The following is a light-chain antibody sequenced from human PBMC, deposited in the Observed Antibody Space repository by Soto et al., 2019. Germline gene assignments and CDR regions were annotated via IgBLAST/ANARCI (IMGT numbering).Light chain of an antibody. V-gene: IGLV4-69*01. J-gene: IGLJ2*01. CDR3: QTWGKGIHVV. CDR2: LDSDGSH. CDR1: SGHSSYA. Sequence: QLVLTQSPSASASLGASVKLTCTLSSGHSSYAFAWHQQQPEKGPRYLMKLDSDGSHTKGDAIPDRFSGSSSGAERYLTISSLQSEDEADYSWQTWGKGIHVVFGRGTKLTVL.